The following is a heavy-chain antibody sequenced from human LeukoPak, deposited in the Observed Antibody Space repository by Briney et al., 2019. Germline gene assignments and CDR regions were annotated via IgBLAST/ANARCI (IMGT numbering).Heavy chain of an antibody. Sequence: PSQTLSLTCTVSGGSISSRTYYWSWIRQPAGKGLEWIGRIYTSGSTNYNPSLKSRVTISVDTSKNQFSLKLSSVTAADTAVYYCARFVLGSGRDEDYWGQGTLVTVSS. CDR3: ARFVLGSGRDEDY. V-gene: IGHV4-61*02. J-gene: IGHJ4*02. CDR2: IYTSGST. CDR1: GGSISSRTYY. D-gene: IGHD3-10*01.